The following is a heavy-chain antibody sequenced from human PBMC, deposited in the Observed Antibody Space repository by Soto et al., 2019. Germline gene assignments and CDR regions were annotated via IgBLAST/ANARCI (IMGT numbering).Heavy chain of an antibody. CDR2: IYYSGST. V-gene: IGHV4-59*01. CDR1: GCSISSYY. J-gene: IGHJ4*02. Sequence: SETLSLTCTFSGCSISSYYWSWIRQPPGKGLEWIGYIYYSGSTNYNPSLKSRVTISVDTSKNQFSLKLSSVTAADTAVYYCARGLCSGGSCYVDYWGQGTLVTVSS. CDR3: ARGLCSGGSCYVDY. D-gene: IGHD2-15*01.